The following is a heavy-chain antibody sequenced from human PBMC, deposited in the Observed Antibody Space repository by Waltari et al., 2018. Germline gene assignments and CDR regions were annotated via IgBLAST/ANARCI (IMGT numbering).Heavy chain of an antibody. CDR1: GFTFSSYS. J-gene: IGHJ3*02. CDR2: INSNSKTI. V-gene: IGHV3-48*04. D-gene: IGHD1-26*01. Sequence: EVQLVESGGGLVQPGGSLRLSCAASGFTFSSYSMNWVRQAPGKGLEWVSYINSNSKTIKDADSVKGRFTISRDNAKNSLSLQMNSLRAEDTAVYFCAREPTGATDAFDIWGQGTMVTVSS. CDR3: AREPTGATDAFDI.